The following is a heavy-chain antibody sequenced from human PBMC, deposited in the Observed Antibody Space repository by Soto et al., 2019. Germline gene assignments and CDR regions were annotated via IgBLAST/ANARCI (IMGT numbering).Heavy chain of an antibody. Sequence: QVQLQESGPGLVKPSGTLSLTCAVSGGSISSSNWWSWVRQPPGKGLEWIGQIYHSGSTDYNPSLKSRVPISVDKSMNQFSLKLSSVTAADTAVYYCARAGRGYCSGGSCYSGLYGMDVWGQGATVIVSS. V-gene: IGHV4-4*02. CDR1: GGSISSSNW. CDR3: ARAGRGYCSGGSCYSGLYGMDV. D-gene: IGHD2-15*01. CDR2: IYHSGST. J-gene: IGHJ6*02.